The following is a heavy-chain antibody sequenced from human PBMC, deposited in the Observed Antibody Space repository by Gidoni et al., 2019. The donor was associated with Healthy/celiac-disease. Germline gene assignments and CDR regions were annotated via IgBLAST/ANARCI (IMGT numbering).Heavy chain of an antibody. CDR3: ARVSGADSSGWSIPPAHFDY. CDR2: IYYSGST. CDR1: GGSISSSSYY. Sequence: QLQLQESGPGLVKPPETLALTCTVSGGSISSSSYYWGWIRQPPGQGLEWIWSIYYSGSTYYNPSLKSRVTISVDTSKNQFSLKLSSVTAADTAVYYCARVSGADSSGWSIPPAHFDYWGQGTLVTVSS. D-gene: IGHD6-19*01. J-gene: IGHJ4*02. V-gene: IGHV4-39*07.